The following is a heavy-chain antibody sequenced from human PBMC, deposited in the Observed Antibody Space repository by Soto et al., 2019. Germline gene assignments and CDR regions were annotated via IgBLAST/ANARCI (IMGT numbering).Heavy chain of an antibody. CDR2: INDDGIST. Sequence: GGSLRLSCSASVFTFSMYWMHWVRQVPGKGPEWVSRINDDGISTNYADSVKGRFTISRDNAKNTLYLQMNALRVEDTGVYYCKSGHRPTSNGTGPLWGQGSLVTVSA. V-gene: IGHV3-74*01. CDR3: KSGHRPTSNGTGPL. D-gene: IGHD3-10*01. J-gene: IGHJ1*01. CDR1: VFTFSMYW.